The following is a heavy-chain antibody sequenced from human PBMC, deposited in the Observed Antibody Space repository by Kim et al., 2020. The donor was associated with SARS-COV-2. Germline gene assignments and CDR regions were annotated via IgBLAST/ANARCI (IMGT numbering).Heavy chain of an antibody. CDR3: ARDSSWQNEYYYYGMDV. D-gene: IGHD2-2*01. J-gene: IGHJ6*02. CDR2: IWYDGSNK. Sequence: LSLTCAASGFTFSSYGMHWVRQAPGKGLEWVAVIWYDGSNKYYADSVKGRFTISRDNSKNTLYLQMNSLRAEDTAVYYCARDSSWQNEYYYYGMDVWGQGTTVTVSS. CDR1: GFTFSSYG. V-gene: IGHV3-33*01.